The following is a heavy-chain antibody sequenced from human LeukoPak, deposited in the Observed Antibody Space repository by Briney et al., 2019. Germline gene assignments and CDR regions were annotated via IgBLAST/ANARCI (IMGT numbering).Heavy chain of an antibody. V-gene: IGHV4-59*12. CDR2: IYYSGST. CDR1: GGSISSYY. CDR3: ARVVDYDSSGYYYVPFDY. J-gene: IGHJ4*02. Sequence: SETLSLTCTVSGGSISSYYWSWIRQPPGKGLEWIGYIYYSGSTNYNPSLKSRVTISVDTSKNQFSLKLNSVTAADTAVYYCARVVDYDSSGYYYVPFDYWGQGTLVTVSS. D-gene: IGHD3-22*01.